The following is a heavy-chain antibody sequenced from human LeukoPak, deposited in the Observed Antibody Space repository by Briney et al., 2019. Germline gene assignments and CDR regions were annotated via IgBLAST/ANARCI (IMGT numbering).Heavy chain of an antibody. CDR2: IYYSGST. CDR3: ARSTFRWSDP. D-gene: IGHD5/OR15-5a*01. V-gene: IGHV4-39*07. J-gene: IGHJ5*02. CDR1: GGSISSSSYY. Sequence: PSETLSLTCTVSGGSISSSSYYWGWIRQPPGKGLEWIGSIYYSGSTYYNPSLKSRVTISVDTSKNQFSLKLSSVTAADTAVYYCARSTFRWSDPWGQGTLVTVSS.